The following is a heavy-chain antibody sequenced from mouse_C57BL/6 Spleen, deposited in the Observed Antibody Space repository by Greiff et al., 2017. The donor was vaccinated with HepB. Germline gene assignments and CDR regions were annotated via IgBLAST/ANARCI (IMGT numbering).Heavy chain of an antibody. Sequence: EVQLMESGGDLVKPGGSLKLSCAASGFTFSSYGMSWVRQTPDKRLEWVATISSGGSYTYYPDSVKGRFTISRDNAKNTLYLQMSSLKSEDTAMYYCARYQQTRGYFDYWGQGTTLTVSS. V-gene: IGHV5-6*01. J-gene: IGHJ2*01. CDR3: ARYQQTRGYFDY. CDR2: ISSGGSYT. CDR1: GFTFSSYG.